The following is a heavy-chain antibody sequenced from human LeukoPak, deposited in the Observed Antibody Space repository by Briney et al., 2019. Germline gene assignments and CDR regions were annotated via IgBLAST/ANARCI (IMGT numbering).Heavy chain of an antibody. Sequence: PSQTLSLTCTVSGGSISSGGYYWSWIRQPAGKGLEWIGRIYTSGSTNYNPSLKSRVTMSVDTSKNQFSLKLSSVTAADTAVYYCARSPPQLRNYVIPYYYYMDVWGKGTTVTVSS. D-gene: IGHD1-7*01. V-gene: IGHV4-61*02. CDR1: GGSISSGGYY. J-gene: IGHJ6*03. CDR3: ARSPPQLRNYVIPYYYYMDV. CDR2: IYTSGST.